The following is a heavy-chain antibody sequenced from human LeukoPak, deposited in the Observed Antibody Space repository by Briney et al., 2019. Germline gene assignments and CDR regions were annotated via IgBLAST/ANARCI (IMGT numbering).Heavy chain of an antibody. CDR3: VARGGWARFDY. CDR2: ITDDSKTM. J-gene: IGHJ4*02. V-gene: IGHV3-48*04. CDR1: GFTFDTYS. Sequence: GGSLRLSCVASGFTFDTYSMNWIRQAPGKGLEWTSYITDDSKTMYYADSVKGRFTISRDNAKNALYLQMNSSRGEDTAVYYCVARGGWARFDYWGQGTLVTVSS. D-gene: IGHD6-19*01.